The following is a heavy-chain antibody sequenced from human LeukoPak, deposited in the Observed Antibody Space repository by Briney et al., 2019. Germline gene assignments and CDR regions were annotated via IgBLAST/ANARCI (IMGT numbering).Heavy chain of an antibody. CDR1: GFSFSDYY. CDR2: ISSGGTSI. CDR3: ARTWGAADS. D-gene: IGHD3-16*01. V-gene: IGHV3-11*04. Sequence: GGSLRLSCAASGFSFSDYYMSWIRQAPGKGLEWVSYISSGGTSIYYADSVRGRFTISRDNAENSLYLQMTSLRVDDTAVYYCARTWGAADSWGQGALVTVSS. J-gene: IGHJ4*02.